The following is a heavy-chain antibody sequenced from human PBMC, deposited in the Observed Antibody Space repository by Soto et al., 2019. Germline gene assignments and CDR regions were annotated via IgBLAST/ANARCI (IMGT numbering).Heavy chain of an antibody. CDR3: VGGQYYFDY. J-gene: IGHJ4*02. Sequence: QVQLVESGGGVVQPGRSLRLSCAASGFPFTTYGMHWVPEGPGKGLAWVAVISYDGSTKYYADSVKGRFTISRDNSKNTLYLQMNNLGPEDPALYFCVGGQYYFDYRGQGTLVTVSP. CDR2: ISYDGSTK. V-gene: IGHV3-30*03. CDR1: GFPFTTYG. D-gene: IGHD3-10*01.